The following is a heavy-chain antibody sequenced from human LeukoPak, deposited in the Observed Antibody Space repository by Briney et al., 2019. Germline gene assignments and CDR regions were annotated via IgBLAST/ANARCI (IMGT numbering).Heavy chain of an antibody. V-gene: IGHV3-73*01. J-gene: IGHJ4*02. CDR3: TRQECSGGSCSYVDF. CDR1: GFDFSGFY. Sequence: PGGSLRLSCAASGFDFSGFYVHWVRQASGRGLEWVGLIRNKPNSYTTVYAASVKDRFTISRDDSKNTAYLQMNSLKAEDTAVYYCTRQECSGGSCSYVDFWGQGTLVTVSS. D-gene: IGHD2-15*01. CDR2: IRNKPNSYTT.